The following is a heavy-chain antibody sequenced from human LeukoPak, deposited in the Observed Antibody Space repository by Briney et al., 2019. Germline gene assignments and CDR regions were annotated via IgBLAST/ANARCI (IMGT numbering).Heavy chain of an antibody. CDR3: TRGPLAYLEY. J-gene: IGHJ4*02. CDR1: GGSISSSY. CDR2: IHYSGST. Sequence: PSETLSLTCTVSGGSISSSYWSWIRQPPGKGLEWIGYIHYSGSTTYNSSLMSRVTITVDTSKNQFSLKLSSVTAADTAVYYCTRGPLAYLEYWGQGTLVTVSS. D-gene: IGHD3-16*01. V-gene: IGHV4-59*01.